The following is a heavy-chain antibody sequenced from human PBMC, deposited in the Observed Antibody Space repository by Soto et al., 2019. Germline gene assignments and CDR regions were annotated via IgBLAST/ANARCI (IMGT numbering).Heavy chain of an antibody. J-gene: IGHJ6*02. CDR2: INPNSGGT. Sequence: ASVKVSFKASGYTFTGYYMHWVRQAPGQGLEWMGWINPNSGGTNYAQKFQGWVTMTRDTSISTAYMELSRLRSDDTAVYYCARDLGGGYSYGSASDYYYGMDGWGQGTTVTISS. CDR3: ARDLGGGYSYGSASDYYYGMDG. D-gene: IGHD5-18*01. CDR1: GYTFTGYY. V-gene: IGHV1-2*04.